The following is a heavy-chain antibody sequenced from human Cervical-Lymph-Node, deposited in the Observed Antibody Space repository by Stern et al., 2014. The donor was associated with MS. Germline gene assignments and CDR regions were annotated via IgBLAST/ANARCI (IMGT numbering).Heavy chain of an antibody. CDR1: GFTFSSYA. CDR3: ARGHSSGYYSVSYYFDY. Sequence: VQLVESGGGVVQPGRSLRLSCAASGFTFSSYAMHWVRQAPGQGLEWVAVISSDGSNKYYADSVKGRFTISRDNSKNTLYLQMNSLRAEDTAVYYCARGHSSGYYSVSYYFDYWGQGTLVTVSS. D-gene: IGHD3-22*01. V-gene: IGHV3-30-3*01. CDR2: ISSDGSNK. J-gene: IGHJ4*02.